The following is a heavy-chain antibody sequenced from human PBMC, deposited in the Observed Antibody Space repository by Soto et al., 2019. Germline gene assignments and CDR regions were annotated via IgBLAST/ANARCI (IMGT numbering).Heavy chain of an antibody. CDR2: IYPGDSDT. J-gene: IGHJ3*02. Sequence: PGESLKISCKSSGYSFTSFWIGWVRQMPGKGLEWMGIIYPGDSDTRYTPSFQGQVIISADKSINTAYLQWSSLKASDTAMYYCARSMTTVTSDGAFDIWGQGAMVTVSS. V-gene: IGHV5-51*01. CDR1: GYSFTSFW. D-gene: IGHD4-4*01. CDR3: ARSMTTVTSDGAFDI.